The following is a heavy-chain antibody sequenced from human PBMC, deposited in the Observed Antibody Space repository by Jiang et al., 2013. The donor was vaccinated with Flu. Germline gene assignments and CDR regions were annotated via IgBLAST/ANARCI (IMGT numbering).Heavy chain of an antibody. Sequence: VQLVESGGGLVQPGGSLRLSCAASGFTFSSYEMNWVRQAPGKGLEWVSYISSSGSTIYYADSVKGRFTISRDNAKNSLYLQMNSLRAEDTAVYYCARDLVPYYYDSSGYYAYWGQGTLVTVSS. D-gene: IGHD3-22*01. V-gene: IGHV3-48*03. CDR3: ARDLVPYYYDSSGYYAY. CDR2: ISSSGSTI. J-gene: IGHJ4*02. CDR1: GFTFSSYE.